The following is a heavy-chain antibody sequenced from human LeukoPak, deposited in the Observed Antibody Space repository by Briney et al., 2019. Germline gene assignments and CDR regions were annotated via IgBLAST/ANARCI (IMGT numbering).Heavy chain of an antibody. Sequence: PSETLSLTCTVSGGSISSYYWSWIRQPPGKGLEWIGYIYYSGSTNYNPSLKSRVTISVDTSKNQFSLKLSSVTAADTAVYYCARLGQQLTPGDYWGQGTLVTVSS. D-gene: IGHD6-13*01. V-gene: IGHV4-59*08. CDR1: GGSISSYY. CDR2: IYYSGST. J-gene: IGHJ4*02. CDR3: ARLGQQLTPGDY.